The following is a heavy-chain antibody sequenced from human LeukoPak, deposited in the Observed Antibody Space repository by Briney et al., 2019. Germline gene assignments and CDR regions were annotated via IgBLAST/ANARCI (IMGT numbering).Heavy chain of an antibody. CDR3: ASSLAVAGTSQIDY. J-gene: IGHJ4*02. CDR1: GGSISSSSYY. D-gene: IGHD6-19*01. Sequence: SETLSPTCTVSGGSISSSSYYWGWIRQPPGKGLEWIGSIYYSGSTYYNPSLKSRVTISVDTSKNQFSLKLSSVTAADTAVYYCASSLAVAGTSQIDYWGQGTLVTVSS. CDR2: IYYSGST. V-gene: IGHV4-39*01.